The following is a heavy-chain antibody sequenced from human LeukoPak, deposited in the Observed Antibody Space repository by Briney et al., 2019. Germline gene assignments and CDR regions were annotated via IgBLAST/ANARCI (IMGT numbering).Heavy chain of an antibody. Sequence: SETLSLTCTVSGGSISSSRYYWGWIRQPPGKGLEWIGSIYYSGSTYYNPSLKSRVTISVDTSKNQFSLKLSSVTAADTAVYYCARDWYDSSGYHSDYWGQGTLVTVSS. CDR3: ARDWYDSSGYHSDY. J-gene: IGHJ4*02. D-gene: IGHD3-22*01. CDR1: GGSISSSRYY. V-gene: IGHV4-39*07. CDR2: IYYSGST.